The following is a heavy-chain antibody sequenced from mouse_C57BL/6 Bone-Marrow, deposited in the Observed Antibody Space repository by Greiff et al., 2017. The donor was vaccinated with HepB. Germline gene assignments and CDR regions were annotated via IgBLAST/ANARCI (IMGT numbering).Heavy chain of an antibody. J-gene: IGHJ4*01. CDR1: GYTFTSYW. CDR2: IDPSDSYT. D-gene: IGHD1-1*01. CDR3: ARCGIYYYGSSYNSYAMDY. V-gene: IGHV1-59*01. Sequence: QVQLQQPGAELVRPGTSVKLSCKASGYTFTSYWMHWVKQRPGQGLEWIGVIDPSDSYTNYNQKFKGKATLTVDTSSSTAYMQLSSLTSEDSAVYYCARCGIYYYGSSYNSYAMDYWGQGTSVTVSS.